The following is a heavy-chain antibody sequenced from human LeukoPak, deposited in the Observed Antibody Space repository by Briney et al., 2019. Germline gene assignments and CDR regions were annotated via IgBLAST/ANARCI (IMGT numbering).Heavy chain of an antibody. Sequence: SETLSLTCAVSGGSISTSNWWSWVRQPPGKGLEWIGEIYHSGSTNYNPSLKSRVTISVDKSKNQFSLKLSSVTAAGTAVYYCARVAQQSSSWYIDYWGQGTLVTVSS. CDR3: ARVAQQSSSWYIDY. CDR1: GGSISTSNW. V-gene: IGHV4-4*02. CDR2: IYHSGST. J-gene: IGHJ4*02. D-gene: IGHD6-13*01.